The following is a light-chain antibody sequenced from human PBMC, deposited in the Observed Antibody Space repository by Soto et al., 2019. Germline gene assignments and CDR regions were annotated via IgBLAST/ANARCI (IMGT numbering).Light chain of an antibody. CDR2: GAS. J-gene: IGKJ4*01. Sequence: IVLTQSPGTLSLSPGERATLSCRASQSVSSSFLAWYQQKPDQAPRLLIYGASSRATGIPDRFSGSGSGTDFTLTISRLEPEDFAVYYCQQYSSSPLTFGGGTKVEIK. V-gene: IGKV3-20*01. CDR3: QQYSSSPLT. CDR1: QSVSSSF.